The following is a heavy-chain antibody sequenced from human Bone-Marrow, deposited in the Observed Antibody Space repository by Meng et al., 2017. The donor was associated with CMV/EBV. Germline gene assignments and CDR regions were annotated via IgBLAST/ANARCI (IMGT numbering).Heavy chain of an antibody. CDR2: ISSGGGGK. Sequence: GESLKISCEASGFTFSSCSMHWVRQAPGEGLEWVAVISSGGGGKYYADSVKGRFTIARDNSKNTLYLQMNSLRAEDTSVYYCAREDCSGGSCNQILAYWGHGTLVTVSS. CDR3: AREDCSGGSCNQILAY. D-gene: IGHD2-15*01. J-gene: IGHJ4*01. V-gene: IGHV3-30*04. CDR1: GFTFSSCS.